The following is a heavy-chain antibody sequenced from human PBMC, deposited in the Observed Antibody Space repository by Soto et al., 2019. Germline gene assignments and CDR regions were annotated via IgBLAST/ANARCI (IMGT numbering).Heavy chain of an antibody. CDR3: ARDGSDRYFDWLFPTNNWFDP. CDR1: GYTFTGYY. Sequence: GASVKVSCKASGYTFTGYYLHWVRQAPGQRLEWMGWINAGNGNTKYSQKFQGRVTITRDTSASTAYMELSSLRSEDTAVYYCARDGSDRYFDWLFPTNNWFDPWGQGTLVTVSS. CDR2: INAGNGNT. J-gene: IGHJ5*02. D-gene: IGHD3-9*01. V-gene: IGHV1-3*01.